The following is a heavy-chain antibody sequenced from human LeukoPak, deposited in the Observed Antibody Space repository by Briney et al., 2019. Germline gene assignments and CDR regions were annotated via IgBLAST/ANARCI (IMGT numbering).Heavy chain of an antibody. Sequence: PQTLSLTCGVYGGSFSGYSWSCIRQPPRKGLEWIVYIPYSGRTSYNPSLKSRVTISVDTSKNQFSLKLRFVTPADTAVYYCARTTEGYCSGGSCYSYYYYMDVWGKGTTVTVSS. CDR1: GGSFSGYS. V-gene: IGHV4-59*01. CDR3: ARTTEGYCSGGSCYSYYYYMDV. J-gene: IGHJ6*03. D-gene: IGHD2-15*01. CDR2: IPYSGRT.